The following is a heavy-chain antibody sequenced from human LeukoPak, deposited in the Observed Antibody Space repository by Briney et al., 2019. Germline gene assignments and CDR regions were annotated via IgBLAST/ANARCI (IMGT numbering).Heavy chain of an antibody. Sequence: SVKVSCKASGGTFSSYAISWVRQAPGQGLEWMEGIIPIFGTANYAQKFQGRVTITADKSTSTAYMELSSLRSEDTAVYYCARDRGYCSGGSCGRYYYGMDVWGKGTTVTVSS. J-gene: IGHJ6*04. CDR3: ARDRGYCSGGSCGRYYYGMDV. CDR1: GGTFSSYA. D-gene: IGHD2-15*01. CDR2: IIPIFGTA. V-gene: IGHV1-69*06.